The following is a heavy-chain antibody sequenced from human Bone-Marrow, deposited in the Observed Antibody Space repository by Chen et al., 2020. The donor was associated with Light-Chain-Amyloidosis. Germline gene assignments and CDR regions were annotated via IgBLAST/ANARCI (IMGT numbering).Heavy chain of an antibody. J-gene: IGHJ4*02. D-gene: IGHD5-12*01. CDR3: ARRRDGYNFDY. CDR1: GYTFPNYW. CDR2: IYPDDSDA. V-gene: IGHV5-51*01. Sequence: EVQLEQSGPEVKKPGESLKISCKGSGYTFPNYWIGWVRQMPGKGLEWMVVIYPDDSDARYSPSFEGQVTISADKSITTAYLQWRSLKASDTAMYYCARRRDGYNFDYWGQGTLVPVSS.